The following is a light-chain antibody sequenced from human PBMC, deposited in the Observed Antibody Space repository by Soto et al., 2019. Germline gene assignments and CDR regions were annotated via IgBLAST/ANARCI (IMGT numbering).Light chain of an antibody. CDR2: STT. CDR3: LLYYGNAHFGV. CDR1: TGAVTSGHY. V-gene: IGLV7-43*01. Sequence: QAVVTQEPSLTVSPGETVTLTCASSTGAVTSGHYPNWFQQKTGQAPRPLIYSTTNKHSWTPARFSGSLLGGKAALTLSGVQPEDEADYYCLLYYGNAHFGVFGGGTKVTVL. J-gene: IGLJ2*01.